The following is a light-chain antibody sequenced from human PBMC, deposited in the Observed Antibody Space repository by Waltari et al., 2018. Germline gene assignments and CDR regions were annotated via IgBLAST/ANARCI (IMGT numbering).Light chain of an antibody. CDR1: QSILYSPAKRNY. V-gene: IGKV4-1*01. J-gene: IGKJ4*01. CDR2: WAS. CDR3: QHCVGPPLT. Sequence: DIVMTQSPDSLAVSLGERATIDCKSSQSILYSPAKRNYLNWLQQKPGQPPKLLIYWASIREAGVPDRFNGSGSGTHFTLSINNLQAEDVAVYYCQHCVGPPLTFGGGTKVEI.